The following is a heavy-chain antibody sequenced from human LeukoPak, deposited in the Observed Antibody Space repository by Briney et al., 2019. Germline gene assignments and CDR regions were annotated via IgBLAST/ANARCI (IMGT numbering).Heavy chain of an antibody. J-gene: IGHJ4*02. CDR3: AKDTTSYFDY. CDR2: IRYDGSNK. D-gene: IGHD2/OR15-2a*01. V-gene: IGHV3-30*02. Sequence: QSGGSLRLSCAASGFTFSSYGMHWVRPAPGKGLEWVAFIRYDGSNKYYADSVKGRFTIPRDNSKNTLYLQMNSLRAEDTAVYYCAKDTTSYFDYWGQGTLVTVSS. CDR1: GFTFSSYG.